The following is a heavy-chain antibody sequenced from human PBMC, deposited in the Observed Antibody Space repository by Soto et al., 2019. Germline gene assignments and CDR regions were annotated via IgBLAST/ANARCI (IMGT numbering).Heavy chain of an antibody. D-gene: IGHD5-18*01. CDR3: ARDGLDTAMVLAEYFQH. V-gene: IGHV4-31*03. Sequence: QVQLQESGPGLVKPSQTLSLTCTVSGGSISSGGYYWSWIRQHPGKGLEWIGYIYYSGSTYYNPSLNSRVNISVDTSKNQFSLKLTTVTAAETPVSYCARDGLDTAMVLAEYFQHWGQRTLVTVSS. J-gene: IGHJ1*01. CDR1: GGSISSGGYY. CDR2: IYYSGST.